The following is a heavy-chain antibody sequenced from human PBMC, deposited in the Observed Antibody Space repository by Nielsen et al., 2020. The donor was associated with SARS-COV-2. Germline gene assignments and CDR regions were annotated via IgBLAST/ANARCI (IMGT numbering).Heavy chain of an antibody. CDR1: GGSFSGYY. D-gene: IGHD6-13*01. CDR3: ARGGGSSSWYEFDY. V-gene: IGHV4-34*01. J-gene: IGHJ4*02. CDR2: INHSGST. Sequence: SETLSLTCAVYGGSFSGYYWSWIRQPPGKGLEWIGEINHSGSTNYNPSLKSRVTISVDTSKNQFSLKLSSVTAADTAVYYCARGGGSSSWYEFDYWGQGTLVTVSS.